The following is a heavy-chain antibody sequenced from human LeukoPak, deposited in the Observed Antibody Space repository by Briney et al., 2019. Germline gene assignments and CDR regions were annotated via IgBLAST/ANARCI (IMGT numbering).Heavy chain of an antibody. CDR1: GSTFSSYW. Sequence: GGSLRLSCAASGSTFSSYWLHWVRQPPGKGLVWVSSINSDGSTTNYADSVKGRFTISRDNDKNTLYLQMNSLRAEDTAVYYCARDRSGSPDYWGQGTLVTVSS. CDR2: INSDGSTT. J-gene: IGHJ4*02. V-gene: IGHV3-74*01. D-gene: IGHD1-26*01. CDR3: ARDRSGSPDY.